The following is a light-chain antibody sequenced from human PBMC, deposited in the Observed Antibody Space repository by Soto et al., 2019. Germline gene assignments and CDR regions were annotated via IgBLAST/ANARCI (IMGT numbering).Light chain of an antibody. V-gene: IGLV2-23*02. J-gene: IGLJ1*01. Sequence: QSALTQPASVSGSPGQSITISCTGTSSDVGSYNHVSWYQQHPGKAPKLMIYEVSKRPSGVSIRCSGSESGNTASLTISRLQDEDDADYYCCTSAGTSKNVFGTGTKLTVL. CDR3: CTSAGTSKNV. CDR2: EVS. CDR1: SSDVGSYNH.